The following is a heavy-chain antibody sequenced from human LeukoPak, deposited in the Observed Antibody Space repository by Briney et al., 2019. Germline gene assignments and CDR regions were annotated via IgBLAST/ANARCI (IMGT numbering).Heavy chain of an antibody. CDR1: GFTFSSYG. CDR3: AARKVRGVWFYLDY. V-gene: IGHV3-30*03. CDR2: ISYDGSNK. J-gene: IGHJ4*02. D-gene: IGHD3-10*01. Sequence: GGSLRLSCAASGFTFSSYGMHWVRQAPGKGLEWVAVISYDGSNKYYADSVKGRFAISTDNSKNTLYLQMNSLRVEDTAVYFCAARKVRGVWFYLDYWGQGTLVTVSS.